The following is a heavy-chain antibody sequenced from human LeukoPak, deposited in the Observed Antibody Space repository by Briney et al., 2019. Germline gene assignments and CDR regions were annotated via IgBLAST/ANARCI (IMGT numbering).Heavy chain of an antibody. J-gene: IGHJ4*02. Sequence: GASVKVSCKASGYTLTGYYMHWVRQAPGQGLEWMGWINPNSGGTNYAQKFQGRVTMTRDTSISTAYMELSRLRSDDTAVYYCARRSSSSLPSNYFDYWGQGTLVTVSS. CDR1: GYTLTGYY. V-gene: IGHV1-2*02. CDR2: INPNSGGT. CDR3: ARRSSSSLPSNYFDY. D-gene: IGHD6-6*01.